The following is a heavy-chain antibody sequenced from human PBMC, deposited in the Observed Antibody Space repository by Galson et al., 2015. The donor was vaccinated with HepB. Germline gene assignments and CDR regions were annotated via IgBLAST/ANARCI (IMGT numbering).Heavy chain of an antibody. D-gene: IGHD2-21*01. Sequence: SLRLSCAASGFTFSRYAMNWVRQAPGKGLEWVSYICNNGDTVFDADSVKGRFIISRDNAKNSLYLQMNSLRDEDTAVYYCAKVHIVLGGMNGYWYFDVWGQGTLVTVSS. CDR1: GFTFSRYA. CDR3: AKVHIVLGGMNGYWYFDV. J-gene: IGHJ2*01. V-gene: IGHV3-48*02. CDR2: ICNNGDTV.